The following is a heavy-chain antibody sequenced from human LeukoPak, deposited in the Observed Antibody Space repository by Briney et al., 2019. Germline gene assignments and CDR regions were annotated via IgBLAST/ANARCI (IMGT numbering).Heavy chain of an antibody. CDR3: ARGSKLRVPKRKTTVVTSGTQHYYYYMDV. D-gene: IGHD4-23*01. Sequence: SVTLSLTCTVSGGSISSHFYWNWFRQPAGQGLEWIGRIYSSGNSYYNASLQSRVTMSVDTSKNQFSLKLSSVTAADTAVYYCARGSKLRVPKRKTTVVTSGTQHYYYYMDVWGKGTTVTVSS. CDR1: GGSISSHFY. CDR2: IYSSGNS. J-gene: IGHJ6*03. V-gene: IGHV4-4*07.